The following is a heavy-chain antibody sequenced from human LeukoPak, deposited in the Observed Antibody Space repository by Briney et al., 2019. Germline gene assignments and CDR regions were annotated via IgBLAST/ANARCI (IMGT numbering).Heavy chain of an antibody. V-gene: IGHV3-48*03. CDR3: SRDFPDSHLCILH. Sequence: GRPLRLSCAASGFTFSSYEMNWVRQGPGKGLEWGSYISRSGSTIYYADPVKGRFTIYRDNAKTSLSLQMNSRRPENTPVYNFSRDFPDSHLCILHWGQGTLVTVSS. J-gene: IGHJ1*01. CDR2: ISRSGSTI. D-gene: IGHD2-8*01. CDR1: GFTFSSYE.